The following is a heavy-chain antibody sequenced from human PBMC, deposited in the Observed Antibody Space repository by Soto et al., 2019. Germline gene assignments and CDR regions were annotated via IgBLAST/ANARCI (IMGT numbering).Heavy chain of an antibody. J-gene: IGHJ6*02. CDR3: ARVDRHGYEGNDPPPLYIYGMDV. D-gene: IGHD2-2*03. CDR1: GLLVTNKY. V-gene: IGHV3-53*04. Sequence: EVQLVESGGGLVQPGGSLTLSCVVSGLLVTNKYINWVGRAPGKGLEWVPTTNSGGNTIYADAVKGRFSASRHISKNTLYLHMNSLRPEDTAMYYCARVDRHGYEGNDPPPLYIYGMDVWGQGTTVTVSS. CDR2: TNSGGNT.